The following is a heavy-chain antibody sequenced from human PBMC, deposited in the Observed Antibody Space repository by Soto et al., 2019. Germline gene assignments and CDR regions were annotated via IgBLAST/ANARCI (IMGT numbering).Heavy chain of an antibody. CDR3: ARDSSGYSNFDY. V-gene: IGHV1-69*13. CDR1: GGTFSSYA. D-gene: IGHD3-22*01. CDR2: IIPISGTA. Sequence: SVKVSCKASGGTFSSYAISWVRQAPGQGLEWMGGIIPISGTANYAQKFQGRVTITADESTSTAYMELSSLRSEDTAVYYCARDSSGYSNFDYWGQGTLVTVSS. J-gene: IGHJ4*02.